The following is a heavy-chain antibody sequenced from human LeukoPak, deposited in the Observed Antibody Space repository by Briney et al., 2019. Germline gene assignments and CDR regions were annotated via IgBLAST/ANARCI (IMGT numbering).Heavy chain of an antibody. D-gene: IGHD2-15*01. V-gene: IGHV4-59*11. CDR1: VGPIISHY. CDR3: GRDALVGYLSFYYMDD. Sequence: SETLSLTCTVSVGPIISHYWTWIRQSPVKGLEWIGDISNSGGTSYNPSLKSRVTISIDTSKNQFSLKLSSVTAADTAVYYCGRDALVGYLSFYYMDDWGKGTTVTVSS. CDR2: ISNSGGT. J-gene: IGHJ6*03.